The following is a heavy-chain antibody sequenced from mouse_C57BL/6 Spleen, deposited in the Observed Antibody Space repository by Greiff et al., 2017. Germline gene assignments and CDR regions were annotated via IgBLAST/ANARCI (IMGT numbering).Heavy chain of an antibody. Sequence: EVQRVESGGGLVKPGGSLKLSCAASGFTFSSYTMSWVRQTPEKRLEWVATISGGGGTTYYPDSVKGRFTISRDNAKNTLYLQMSSLRSEDTALYYCAIREYYGSSFAYWGQGTLVTVSA. CDR3: AIREYYGSSFAY. CDR1: GFTFSSYT. V-gene: IGHV5-9*01. CDR2: ISGGGGTT. D-gene: IGHD1-1*01. J-gene: IGHJ3*01.